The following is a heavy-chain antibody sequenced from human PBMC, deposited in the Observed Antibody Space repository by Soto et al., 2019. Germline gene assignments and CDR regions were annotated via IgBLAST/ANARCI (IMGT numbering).Heavy chain of an antibody. D-gene: IGHD2-15*01. CDR1: GGSISSGGYS. J-gene: IGHJ4*02. Sequence: QVQLQESGLGLVEPSQTLSLTCTVSGGSISSGGYSWSWIRQHPGKGLEWIGYIYYSGSTYYHPSLKRRVTISVDTSKNQFSLKLSSVNAADTAVYYCAGETSGGGSYLFDYWGQGTLVTVSS. CDR2: IYYSGST. V-gene: IGHV4-31*03. CDR3: AGETSGGGSYLFDY.